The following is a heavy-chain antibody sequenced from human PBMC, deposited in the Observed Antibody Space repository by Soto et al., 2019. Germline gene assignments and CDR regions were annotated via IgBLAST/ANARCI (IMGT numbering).Heavy chain of an antibody. Sequence: QVQLVQSGAEVKKPGASVKVSCKASGYTFTSYDINWVRQATGQGLEWMGWMNPNRGNTGYAQKFQGRVTMACDTALSTPYVGLCSLRAEDTPVYYCSRPHSAMADLAKWGQGTRVTVS. CDR3: SRPHSAMADLAK. V-gene: IGHV1-8*01. D-gene: IGHD3-3*01. J-gene: IGHJ4*02. CDR2: MNPNRGNT. CDR1: GYTFTSYD.